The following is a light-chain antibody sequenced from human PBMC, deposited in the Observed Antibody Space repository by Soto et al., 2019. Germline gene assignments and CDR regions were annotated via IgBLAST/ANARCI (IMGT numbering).Light chain of an antibody. CDR3: QSYDSINVV. V-gene: IGLV6-57*04. CDR1: NGSIASTY. Sequence: NFMLAQPHSVSESPGKTVTISCTRSNGSIASTYVQWYQQRPGRAPTTVIFEHSRRPSGVPDRFSGSIDSSSNSASLTISGLKTEDEAYYYCQSYDSINVVFGGGTQLTVL. CDR2: EHS. J-gene: IGLJ3*02.